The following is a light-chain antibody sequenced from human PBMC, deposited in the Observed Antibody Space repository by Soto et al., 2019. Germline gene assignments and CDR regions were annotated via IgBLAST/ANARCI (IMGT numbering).Light chain of an antibody. J-gene: IGKJ1*01. CDR1: QYIGDF. CDR3: QESFCTRGT. V-gene: IGKV1-39*01. Sequence: DIQITQCPSSLSASVGDRVTITCRASQYIGDFLNWYQQTPGKAPKLLIFGASNLHIGVPSRFSGSGSGTEFTLTINNLQREDFATYYCQESFCTRGTFGRGTKVDIK. CDR2: GAS.